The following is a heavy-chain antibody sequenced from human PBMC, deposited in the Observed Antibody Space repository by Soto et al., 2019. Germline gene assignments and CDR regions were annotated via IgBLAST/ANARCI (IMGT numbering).Heavy chain of an antibody. V-gene: IGHV4-59*01. J-gene: IGHJ4*02. CDR3: ARGGIYYYDSSGYYDY. Sequence: SETLSLTCTVSGGSISSYYWSWIRQPPGKGLEWIGYIYYSGSTNYNPSLKSRVTMSVDTSKNQFSLKLSSVTVADTAVYYCARGGIYYYDSSGYYDYWGQGTLVTVSS. D-gene: IGHD3-22*01. CDR1: GGSISSYY. CDR2: IYYSGST.